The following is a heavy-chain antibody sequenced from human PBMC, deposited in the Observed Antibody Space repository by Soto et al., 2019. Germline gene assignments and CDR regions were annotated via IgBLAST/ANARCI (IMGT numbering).Heavy chain of an antibody. Sequence: EVQLVESGGGLVQPGGSLRLSCAASGFTFSSYWMHWVRQAPGKGLVWVSRINSDGSSTSYADSVKGRFTISRDNAKNTLYLQMKSLRAEETAVYYCVRTSLVVAAATLEDYWGQGTLVTVSS. J-gene: IGHJ4*02. CDR3: VRTSLVVAAATLEDY. V-gene: IGHV3-74*01. CDR1: GFTFSSYW. D-gene: IGHD2-15*01. CDR2: INSDGSST.